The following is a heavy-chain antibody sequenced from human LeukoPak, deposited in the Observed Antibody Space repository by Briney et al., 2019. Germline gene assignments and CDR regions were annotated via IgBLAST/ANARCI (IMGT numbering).Heavy chain of an antibody. J-gene: IGHJ4*02. Sequence: SETLSLTCTVSGGSICSYYWSWIRQPPGKGLEWIGYIYYSGSTNYNPSLKSRVTISVDTSKNQFSLNLSSVTAADTAVYYCARDSRWDCSSFDYWGQGTLVTVSS. D-gene: IGHD6-6*01. V-gene: IGHV4-59*01. CDR1: GGSICSYY. CDR3: ARDSRWDCSSFDY. CDR2: IYYSGST.